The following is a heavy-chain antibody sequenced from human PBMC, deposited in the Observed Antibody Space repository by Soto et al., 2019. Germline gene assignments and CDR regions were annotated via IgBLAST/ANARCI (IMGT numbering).Heavy chain of an antibody. Sequence: SETLSLTCTVSGGSISSYYWSWVRQPPGRGLEWIGYIYFRGTNNYNHSLKSRVNMSADTSKNKYSMKQNSVTAADTAVYYCARMNYYDTSGYPFDYWDQGTLVTVS. CDR1: GGSISSYY. D-gene: IGHD3-22*01. V-gene: IGHV4-59*01. J-gene: IGHJ4*02. CDR3: ARMNYYDTSGYPFDY. CDR2: IYFRGTN.